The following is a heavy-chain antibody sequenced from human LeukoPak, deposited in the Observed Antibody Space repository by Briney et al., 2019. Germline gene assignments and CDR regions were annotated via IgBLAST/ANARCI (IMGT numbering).Heavy chain of an antibody. Sequence: SETLSLTCTVSGGSISSSSYYWGWIRQPPGKGLEWIGSIYYSGSTYYNPSLKSRVTISVDTSKNQFSLKLSSVTAADTAVYYCATRGRWLQYLPEEGYFDLWGGGTLVTVSS. CDR1: GGSISSSSYY. V-gene: IGHV4-39*01. D-gene: IGHD5-24*01. CDR3: ATRGRWLQYLPEEGYFDL. J-gene: IGHJ2*01. CDR2: IYYSGST.